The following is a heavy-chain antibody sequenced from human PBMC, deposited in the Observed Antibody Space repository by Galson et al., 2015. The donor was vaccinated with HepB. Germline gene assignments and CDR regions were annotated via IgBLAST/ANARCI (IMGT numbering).Heavy chain of an antibody. CDR3: ARDTAMVEGYFDL. Sequence: SLRLSCAASEFTFNTYAMSWVRQTPGKGLEWVAVISYDGSNKYYADSVKGRFTISRDNPKNTLYLQMNSLRAEDTAVYYCARDTAMVEGYFDLWGRGTLVTVSS. CDR1: EFTFNTYA. CDR2: ISYDGSNK. V-gene: IGHV3-30*04. D-gene: IGHD5-18*01. J-gene: IGHJ2*01.